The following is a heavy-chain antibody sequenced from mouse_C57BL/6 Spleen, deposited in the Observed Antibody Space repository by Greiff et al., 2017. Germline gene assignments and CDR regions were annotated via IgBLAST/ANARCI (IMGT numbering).Heavy chain of an antibody. CDR3: ARGAQATLGWFAY. D-gene: IGHD3-2*02. Sequence: QVQLQQSGAELVRPGTSVKVSCKASGYAFTNYLIEWVKQRPGQGLEWIGVINPGSGGTNYNEKFKGKATLTADKSSSTAYMQLSSLTSEDSAVYFFARGAQATLGWFAYWGQGTLVTVSA. J-gene: IGHJ3*01. CDR2: INPGSGGT. CDR1: GYAFTNYL. V-gene: IGHV1-54*01.